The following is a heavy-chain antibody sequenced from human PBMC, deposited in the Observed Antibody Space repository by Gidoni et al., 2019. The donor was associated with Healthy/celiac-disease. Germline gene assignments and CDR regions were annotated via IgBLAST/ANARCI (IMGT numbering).Heavy chain of an antibody. V-gene: IGHV3-11*05. Sequence: QVQLVESGGGLVKPGGSLRLSCAASGFTFSNYYMSWIRQAPGKGLEWVSYISSSSSYTNYADSVKGRFTISRDNAKNSLYLQMNSLRAEDTAVYYCARDQRRYCSSTSCYGDYYYYGMDVWGQGTTVTVSS. J-gene: IGHJ6*02. CDR3: ARDQRRYCSSTSCYGDYYYYGMDV. CDR1: GFTFSNYY. CDR2: ISSSSSYT. D-gene: IGHD2-2*01.